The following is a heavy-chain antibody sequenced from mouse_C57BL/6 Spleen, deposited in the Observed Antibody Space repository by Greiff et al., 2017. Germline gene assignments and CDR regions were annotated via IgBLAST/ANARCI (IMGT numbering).Heavy chain of an antibody. Sequence: LQESGAELVRPGASVKLSCKASGYTFTDYYINWVKQRPGQGLEWIARIYPGSGNTYYNEKFKGKATLTAEKSSSTAYMQLSSLTSEDSAVYFCARIDYDSFAYWGQGTLVTVSA. J-gene: IGHJ3*01. CDR1: GYTFTDYY. CDR2: IYPGSGNT. D-gene: IGHD2-4*01. CDR3: ARIDYDSFAY. V-gene: IGHV1-76*01.